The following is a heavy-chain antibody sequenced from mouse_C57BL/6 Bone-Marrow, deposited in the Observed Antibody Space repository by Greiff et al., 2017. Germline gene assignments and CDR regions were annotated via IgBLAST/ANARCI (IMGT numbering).Heavy chain of an antibody. D-gene: IGHD1-1*01. CDR2: IYPGSGST. CDR1: GYTFTSYW. J-gene: IGHJ3*01. Sequence: VQLQQPGAELVKPGASVKMSCKASGYTFTSYWITWVKQRPGQGLEWIGDIYPGSGSTNYNEKFKSKATLTVDTSSSTAYMQLSSLTSEDSAVYYCERLGYYYGSSDADWGQGTLVTVSA. V-gene: IGHV1-55*01. CDR3: ERLGYYYGSSDAD.